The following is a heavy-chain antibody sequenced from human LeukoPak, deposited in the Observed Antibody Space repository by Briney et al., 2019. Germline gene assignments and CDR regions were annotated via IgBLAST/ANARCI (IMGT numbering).Heavy chain of an antibody. CDR2: IYYSGST. J-gene: IGHJ4*02. Sequence: PSQTLSLTCTVSGGSISRGGYYWSWIRQHPRKGLEWIGYIYYSGSTYYNPSLKSRVNISVDTSKNQFSLKLSSVTAADTAVYYCARGLVATRGDFDYWGQGTLVTVSS. CDR1: GGSISRGGYY. CDR3: ARGLVATRGDFDY. D-gene: IGHD5-12*01. V-gene: IGHV4-31*03.